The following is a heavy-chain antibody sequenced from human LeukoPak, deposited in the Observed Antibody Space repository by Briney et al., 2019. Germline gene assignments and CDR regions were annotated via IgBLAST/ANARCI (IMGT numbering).Heavy chain of an antibody. J-gene: IGHJ2*01. CDR3: ARDLHLMLLNWYFDL. CDR1: GGTFNSYA. V-gene: IGHV7-4-1*02. Sequence: ASVKVSCKASGGTFNSYAITWVRQAPGQGLEWMGWINTNTGNPTYAQGFTGRFVFSLDTSVSTAYLQISSLKAEDTAVYYCARDLHLMLLNWYFDLWGRGTLATVSS. CDR2: INTNTGNP. D-gene: IGHD2-8*01.